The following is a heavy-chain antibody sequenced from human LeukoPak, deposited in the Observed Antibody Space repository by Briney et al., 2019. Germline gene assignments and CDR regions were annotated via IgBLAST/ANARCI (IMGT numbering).Heavy chain of an antibody. D-gene: IGHD3-22*01. V-gene: IGHV3-49*04. CDR1: GFTFSSYV. J-gene: IGHJ4*02. CDR2: IRCKAYGGTT. Sequence: GGSLRLSCAAYGFTFSSYVMSWVRQAPGKGLEWVGFIRCKAYGGTTEYAASVKGRFTISRDGSKSIAYLQMNSLKIEDTAVYYCTRDVYYYDSSLPGYWGQGTLVTVSS. CDR3: TRDVYYYDSSLPGY.